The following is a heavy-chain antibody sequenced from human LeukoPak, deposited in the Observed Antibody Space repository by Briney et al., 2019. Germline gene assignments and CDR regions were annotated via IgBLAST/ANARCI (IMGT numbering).Heavy chain of an antibody. CDR3: ARGEIAVAGTIDY. CDR1: GFTFSSYS. J-gene: IGHJ4*02. CDR2: ISSSSSYI. V-gene: IGHV3-21*01. D-gene: IGHD6-19*01. Sequence: GGSLRLSCAASGFTFSSYSMNWVRQAPGKGLEWVSSISSSSSYIYYADSVKGRFTISRDNAKNSLYLQMNSLRAEDTAVYYCARGEIAVAGTIDYWGLGTLVTVSS.